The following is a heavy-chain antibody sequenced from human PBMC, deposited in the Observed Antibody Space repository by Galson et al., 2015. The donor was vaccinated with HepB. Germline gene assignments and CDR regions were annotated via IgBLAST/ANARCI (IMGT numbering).Heavy chain of an antibody. V-gene: IGHV4-34*01. CDR1: GGSFSGYY. J-gene: IGHJ6*02. CDR3: ARGGLGYCSSTSCYTPPLAPYYYYGMDV. Sequence: ETLSLTCAVYGGSFSGYYWSWIRQPPGKGLEWIGEINHSGSTNYNPSLKSRVTISVDTSKNQFSLKLSSVTAADTAVYYCARGGLGYCSSTSCYTPPLAPYYYYGMDVWGQGTTVTVSS. CDR2: INHSGST. D-gene: IGHD2-2*02.